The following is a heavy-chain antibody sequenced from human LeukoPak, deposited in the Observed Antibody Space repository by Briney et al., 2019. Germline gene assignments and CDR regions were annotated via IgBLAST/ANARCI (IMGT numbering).Heavy chain of an antibody. J-gene: IGHJ5*02. D-gene: IGHD5-12*01. Sequence: AGGSLRLSCAASGFTFSSYAMSWVRQAPGKGLEWVSGITGSGGSTYYADSVKGRFTISRDNSKNTLYLQMNSLRAEDTAVYYCARDKLRDGYNVPWFDPWGQGTLVTVSS. CDR2: ITGSGGST. V-gene: IGHV3-23*01. CDR3: ARDKLRDGYNVPWFDP. CDR1: GFTFSSYA.